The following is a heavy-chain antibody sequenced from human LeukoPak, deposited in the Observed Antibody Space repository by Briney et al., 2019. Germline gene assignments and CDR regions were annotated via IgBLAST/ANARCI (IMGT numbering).Heavy chain of an antibody. Sequence: GASVKVSCKASGGTFSSYAISWVRQAPGQGLEWMGRIIPILGIANYAQKFQGRVTITADKSTSTAYMELSSLRSEDTAVYYCATVRPPVPLGLHWYFDLWGRGTLGTGSS. V-gene: IGHV1-69*04. D-gene: IGHD1-26*01. CDR3: ATVRPPVPLGLHWYFDL. J-gene: IGHJ2*01. CDR2: IIPILGIA. CDR1: GGTFSSYA.